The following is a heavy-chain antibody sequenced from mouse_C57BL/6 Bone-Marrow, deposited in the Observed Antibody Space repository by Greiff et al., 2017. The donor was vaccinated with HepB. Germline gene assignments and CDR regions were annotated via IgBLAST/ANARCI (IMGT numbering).Heavy chain of an antibody. D-gene: IGHD1-1*01. V-gene: IGHV1-69*01. Sequence: VQLQQPGAELVMPGASVKLSCKASGYTFTSYWMHWVKQRPGQGLEWIGEIDPSDSYTNYNQKFKGKSTLTVDKSSSTAYMQLSSLTSEDSAVYYCARGLLRFAWFAYWGQGTLVTVSA. CDR1: GYTFTSYW. CDR2: IDPSDSYT. J-gene: IGHJ3*01. CDR3: ARGLLRFAWFAY.